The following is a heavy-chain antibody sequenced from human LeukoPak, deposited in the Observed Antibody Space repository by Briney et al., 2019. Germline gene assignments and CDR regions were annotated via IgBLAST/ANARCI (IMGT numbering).Heavy chain of an antibody. V-gene: IGHV3-11*04. J-gene: IGHJ4*02. CDR2: ISSSSNTV. CDR1: GFTFSDYY. Sequence: GGSLSLSCAPSGFTFSDYYMTWVRQAPGKGLEWVSYISSSSNTVYYADSVKGRLTVSRDNANNSLYVQMTNLRAEDTAAYYCARRAMGATSFDYWGQRTLVTVSS. D-gene: IGHD1-26*01. CDR3: ARRAMGATSFDY.